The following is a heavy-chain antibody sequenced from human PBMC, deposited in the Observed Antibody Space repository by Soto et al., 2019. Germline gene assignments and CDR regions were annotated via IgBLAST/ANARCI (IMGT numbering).Heavy chain of an antibody. CDR1: GGTFSSYA. D-gene: IGHD6-6*01. V-gene: IGHV1-69*06. CDR3: ARDKTARPEGWFDP. Sequence: QVQLVQSGAEVKKPGSSVKFSCKSSGGTFSSYAISWVRQAPGQGLEWMGGIIPIFGTANYAQKFQGRVTITAAKSTSTAYMELSSLRSEDTAVYYCARDKTARPEGWFDPWGQGTLVPVSS. J-gene: IGHJ5*02. CDR2: IIPIFGTA.